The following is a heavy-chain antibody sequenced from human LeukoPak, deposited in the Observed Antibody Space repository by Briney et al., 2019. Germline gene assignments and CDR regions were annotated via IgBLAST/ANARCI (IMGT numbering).Heavy chain of an antibody. CDR2: IYYSGST. D-gene: IGHD6-6*01. CDR3: ARMRGYSSSD. CDR1: GGSISSYY. Sequence: SETLSLTCTVSGGSISSYYWSWIRQPPGKGLEWIGYIYYSGSTNYNPSLQSRVTISVDTSKNQFSLKLSSVTAADTAVYDCARMRGYSSSDWGQGTLVTVSS. V-gene: IGHV4-59*01. J-gene: IGHJ4*02.